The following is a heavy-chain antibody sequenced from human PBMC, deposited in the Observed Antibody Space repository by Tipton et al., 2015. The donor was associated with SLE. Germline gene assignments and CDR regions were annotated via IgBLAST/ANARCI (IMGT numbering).Heavy chain of an antibody. V-gene: IGHV3-43*01. CDR3: AKEGGDGSGSFY. D-gene: IGHD3-10*01. J-gene: IGHJ4*02. CDR1: GFTFDDYA. CDR2: ISWDGGST. Sequence: SLRLSCAASGFTFDDYAMHWVRQAPGKGLEWVSLISWDGGSTYHADSVKGRFTISRDNSKNSLYLQMNSLRTEDTALYYCAKEGGDGSGSFYWGQGTLVTVSS.